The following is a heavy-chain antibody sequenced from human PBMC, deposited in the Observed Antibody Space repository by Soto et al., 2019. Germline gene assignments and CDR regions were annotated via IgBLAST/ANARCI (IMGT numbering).Heavy chain of an antibody. Sequence: PSETLSLTCTVSGGSISSGGYYWSWIRQHPGKGLEWIGYIYYSGSTYYNPSLKSRVTISVDTSKNQFSLKLSSVTAADTAVYYCARVRRWLDSYEKAGPDFDYWGQGTLVTVSS. CDR2: IYYSGST. V-gene: IGHV4-31*03. CDR3: ARVRRWLDSYEKAGPDFDY. D-gene: IGHD5-18*01. J-gene: IGHJ4*02. CDR1: GGSISSGGYY.